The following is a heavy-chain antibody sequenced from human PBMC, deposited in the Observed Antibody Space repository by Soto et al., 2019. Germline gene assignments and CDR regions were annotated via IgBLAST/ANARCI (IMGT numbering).Heavy chain of an antibody. CDR3: ARFGAAAAHDDN. V-gene: IGHV4-59*01. CDR2: VHFSGST. J-gene: IGHJ4*01. CDR1: GVSISENH. Sequence: SETLSLTCDFSGVSISENHWSWIRQAPGKGLEWVGYVHFSGSTTYNPSLAPRLNISFDMSKSQVYLQLTPVTAADTAVYYCARFGAAAAHDDNWGRGVLVTVSS. D-gene: IGHD6-13*01.